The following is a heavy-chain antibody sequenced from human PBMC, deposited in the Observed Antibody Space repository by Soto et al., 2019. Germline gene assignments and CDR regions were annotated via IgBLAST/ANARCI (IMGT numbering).Heavy chain of an antibody. V-gene: IGHV4-34*01. CDR3: ARGPIAEAAPFDY. D-gene: IGHD6-13*01. J-gene: IGHJ4*02. Sequence: SETLSLTCAVYGGSFSGYYWSWIRQPPGKGLEWIGEINHSGSTNYNPSLKSRVTISVDTSKNQFSLKLSSVTAADTAVYYCARGPIAEAAPFDYWGQGTLVTVS. CDR1: GGSFSGYY. CDR2: INHSGST.